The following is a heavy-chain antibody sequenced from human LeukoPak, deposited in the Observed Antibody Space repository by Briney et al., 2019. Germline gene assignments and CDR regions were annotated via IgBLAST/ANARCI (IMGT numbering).Heavy chain of an antibody. V-gene: IGHV4-34*01. J-gene: IGHJ4*02. CDR2: ISHSERT. D-gene: IGHD6-25*01. CDR3: ARLRQIVAANADPSSGFDH. Sequence: SETLSLTCAVYGGSSSGYYWSWVRQPPGKGLEWVGEISHSERTNSNPSLKSRVTMSLDTSKKQFSLKRTSVTAADTAVYYCARLRQIVAANADPSSGFDHWGQGTLVTVSS. CDR1: GGSSSGYY.